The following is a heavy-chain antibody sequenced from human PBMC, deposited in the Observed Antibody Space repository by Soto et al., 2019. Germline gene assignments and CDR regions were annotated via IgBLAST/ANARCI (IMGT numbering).Heavy chain of an antibody. Sequence: QVQLVQSGAEVKKPGSSVKVSCKASGGTFSSYAISWVRQAPGQGLEWMGGIIPIFGTANYAQKFQGRVTITAEKSTSTAYMELSSLSSEDTAVYYCARRDSGSYGGFFDYWGQGTLVTVSS. CDR3: ARRDSGSYGGFFDY. D-gene: IGHD1-26*01. V-gene: IGHV1-69*06. J-gene: IGHJ4*02. CDR2: IIPIFGTA. CDR1: GGTFSSYA.